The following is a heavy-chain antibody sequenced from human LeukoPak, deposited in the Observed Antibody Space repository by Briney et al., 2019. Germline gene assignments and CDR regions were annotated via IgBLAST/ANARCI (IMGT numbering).Heavy chain of an antibody. J-gene: IGHJ4*02. CDR1: GFTFSSYS. CDR2: ISSSSSYI. D-gene: IGHD1-26*01. CDR3: ARGVGATWRYYFDY. V-gene: IGHV3-21*01. Sequence: PGGSLRLSCAASGFTFSSYSMNWVRQAPGKGLEWVSSISSSSSYIYYADSVKGRFTISRDNAKNSLYLQMNSLRAEDTAVYYCARGVGATWRYYFDYWGQGTLVTVSS.